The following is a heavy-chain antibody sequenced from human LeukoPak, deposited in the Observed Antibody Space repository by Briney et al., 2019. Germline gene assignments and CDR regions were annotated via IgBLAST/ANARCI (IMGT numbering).Heavy chain of an antibody. CDR2: IYTSGST. CDR1: GGSISSYY. CDR3: ARRYCSSTSCPIDY. D-gene: IGHD2-2*01. J-gene: IGHJ4*02. Sequence: PSETLSLTCTVSGGSISSYYWSWIRQPPGKGLEWIGYIYTSGSTNYNPSLKSRVTISVDTSKNQFSLKLSSVTAADTAVYYCARRYCSSTSCPIDYWGQGTLVTVSS. V-gene: IGHV4-4*09.